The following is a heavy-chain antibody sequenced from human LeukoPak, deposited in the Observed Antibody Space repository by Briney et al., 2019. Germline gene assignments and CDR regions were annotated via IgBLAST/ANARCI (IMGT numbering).Heavy chain of an antibody. V-gene: IGHV4-34*01. D-gene: IGHD4-11*01. CDR2: INHSGDT. Sequence: SETLSLTCAVYGGAFSGYYWSWIRQPPGKGLEWIGEINHSGDTKYNPSLKSRVSMSVDVSKDQFSLKLTSLTAADTAVCYCARGSRNYNNYEGADYWGQGTLVTASS. CDR1: GGAFSGYY. J-gene: IGHJ4*02. CDR3: ARGSRNYNNYEGADY.